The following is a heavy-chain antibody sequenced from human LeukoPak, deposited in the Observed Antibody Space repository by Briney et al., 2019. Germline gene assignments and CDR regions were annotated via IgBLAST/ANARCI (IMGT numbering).Heavy chain of an antibody. CDR3: ARVASTGTKSDY. V-gene: IGHV4-34*01. J-gene: IGHJ4*02. Sequence: SETLSLTCAVYGVSFSNYYWSWIRQSPGKGLEWIGEINHSGTTNYNPSLKNRVTISVDTSKSHLSLKMSSVTAADTAVYYCARVASTGTKSDYWGQGTPVTVSS. D-gene: IGHD4-17*01. CDR1: GVSFSNYY. CDR2: INHSGTT.